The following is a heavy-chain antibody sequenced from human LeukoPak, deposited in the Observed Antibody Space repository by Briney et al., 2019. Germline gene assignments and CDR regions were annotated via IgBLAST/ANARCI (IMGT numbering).Heavy chain of an antibody. CDR2: IYYSGTT. V-gene: IGHV4-30-4*01. CDR3: ASIGYCSGGSCLYFDH. CDR1: GGSISSYY. J-gene: IGHJ4*02. Sequence: SETLSLTCTVSGGSISSYYWSWIRQPPGKGLEWIGYIYYSGTTSYNSSLQSRVTISVDTSKNQFSLKLNSVTAADTAVYYCASIGYCSGGSCLYFDHWGQGTLATVSS. D-gene: IGHD2-15*01.